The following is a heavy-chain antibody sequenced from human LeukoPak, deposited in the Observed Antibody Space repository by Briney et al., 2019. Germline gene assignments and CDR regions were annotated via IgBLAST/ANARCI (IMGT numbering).Heavy chain of an antibody. CDR1: GLTFSSYS. CDR3: ARGRYYDSSGYPFDAFDI. CDR2: ISSSSSYI. Sequence: PGGSLRLSCAASGLTFSSYSMTWVRQAPGKGLEWVSSISSSSSYIYYADSVKGRFTISRDNTKNSLNLQMDSLRAEDTAVYYCARGRYYDSSGYPFDAFDIWGQGTMVIVSS. D-gene: IGHD3-22*01. J-gene: IGHJ3*02. V-gene: IGHV3-21*01.